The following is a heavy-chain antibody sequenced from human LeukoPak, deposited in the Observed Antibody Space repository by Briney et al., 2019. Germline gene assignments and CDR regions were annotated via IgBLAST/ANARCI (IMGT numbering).Heavy chain of an antibody. V-gene: IGHV4-59*12. CDR1: GGSISSYY. D-gene: IGHD3-22*01. J-gene: IGHJ4*02. CDR2: IYYSGST. CDR3: ARGGPYYYDSSGYPPDY. Sequence: SETLSLTCTVSGGSISSYYWSWIRQPPGKGLEWIGYIYYSGSTNYNPSLKSRVTISVDTSKNQFSLKLSSVTAADTAVYYCARGGPYYYDSSGYPPDYWGQGTLVTVSS.